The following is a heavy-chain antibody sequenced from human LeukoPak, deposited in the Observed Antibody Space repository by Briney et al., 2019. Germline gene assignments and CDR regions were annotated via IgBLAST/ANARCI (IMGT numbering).Heavy chain of an antibody. V-gene: IGHV3-53*01. J-gene: IGHJ4*02. Sequence: GGSLRLSCAASEFSVGSNYMTWVRQAPGKGLEWVSLIYSGGSTYYADSVKGRFTISRDNSKNTLYLQMNSLRAEDTAVYYCAKVKYSSSWYRFDYWGQGTLVTVSS. CDR1: EFSVGSNY. CDR3: AKVKYSSSWYRFDY. D-gene: IGHD6-13*01. CDR2: IYSGGST.